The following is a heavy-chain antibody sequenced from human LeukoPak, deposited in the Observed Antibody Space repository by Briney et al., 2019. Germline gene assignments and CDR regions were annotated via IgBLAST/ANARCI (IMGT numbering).Heavy chain of an antibody. CDR1: SGSISRYY. V-gene: IGHV4-59*08. J-gene: IGHJ4*02. D-gene: IGHD2-21*02. CDR2: IYYSGST. CDR3: ARHGCGGDCYSGDFDY. Sequence: SETLSLTCTVSSGSISRYYWSWIRQPPGKGLEWIGYIYYSGSTNYNPSLKSRVTISVDTSKNQFSLKLSSVTAADTAVYYCARHGCGGDCYSGDFDYWGQGPLVTVSS.